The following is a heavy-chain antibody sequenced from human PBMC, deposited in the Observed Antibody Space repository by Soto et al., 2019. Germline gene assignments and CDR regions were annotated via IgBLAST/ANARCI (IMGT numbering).Heavy chain of an antibody. CDR3: ARLVPERFFESGGMDV. V-gene: IGHV1-69*06. CDR2: IIPIFGTA. CDR1: GGTFSSYA. Sequence: SVKVSCKASGGTFSSYAISWVRQAPGQGLEWMGGIIPIFGTANYAQKFQGRVTITADKSTSTAYMELSSLRSEDTAVYYCARLVPERFFESGGMDVWGQGTTVTVSS. D-gene: IGHD3-3*01. J-gene: IGHJ6*02.